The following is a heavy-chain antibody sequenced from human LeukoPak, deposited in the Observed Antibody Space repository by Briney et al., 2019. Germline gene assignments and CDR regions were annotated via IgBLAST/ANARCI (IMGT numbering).Heavy chain of an antibody. CDR1: GGSISSYY. J-gene: IGHJ6*02. D-gene: IGHD5-18*01. CDR3: ARDGYSYGGYYYYGMDV. V-gene: IGHV4-59*01. Sequence: SETLSLTCTVSGGSISSYYWSWIRQSPGKGLEWIGYIYYSGSTNYNPSLKSRVTISVDTSKNQFSLKLSSVPAADTAVYYCARDGYSYGGYYYYGMDVWGQGTTVTVSS. CDR2: IYYSGST.